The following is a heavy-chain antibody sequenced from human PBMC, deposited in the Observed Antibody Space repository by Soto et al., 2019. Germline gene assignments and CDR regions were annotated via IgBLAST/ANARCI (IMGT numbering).Heavy chain of an antibody. J-gene: IGHJ4*02. CDR2: IGGSGDDT. D-gene: IGHD3-16*01. CDR3: AKESYXRRTDFDY. V-gene: IGHV3-23*01. Sequence: GGSLXLSCAASGLTFSSCAMSWVRQAPGKGLEWVSGIGGSGDDTEYTDSVKGRFTISRDNSKNTLYLQMNSLRAEDTALYYCAKESYXRRTDFDYWXQGT. CDR1: GLTFSSCA.